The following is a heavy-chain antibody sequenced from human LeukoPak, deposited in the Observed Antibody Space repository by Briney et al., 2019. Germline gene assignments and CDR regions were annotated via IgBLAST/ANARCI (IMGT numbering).Heavy chain of an antibody. D-gene: IGHD3-10*01. V-gene: IGHV4-59*01. CDR1: GGSINGYY. CDR2: MYYSGST. J-gene: IGHJ4*02. CDR3: ARRATSGSPYYLDY. Sequence: SETLSLTRTVSGGSINGYYWTWIRLPPGKELEWIGYMYYSGSTNYNPSLKSRVTMSVDTPENQFSLKLSSVTAADTAVYYCARRATSGSPYYLDYWGQGTLVTVSS.